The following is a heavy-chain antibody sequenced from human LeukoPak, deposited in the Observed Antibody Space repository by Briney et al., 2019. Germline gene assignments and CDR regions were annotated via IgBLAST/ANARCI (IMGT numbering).Heavy chain of an antibody. J-gene: IGHJ3*02. V-gene: IGHV3-23*01. Sequence: GGSLRLSCAASEFTFSSYGMSWVRQAPGKGLEWVSSITGNGGTQYADSVQGRFVISRDNSKSTLFLQMNSLRVEDTAVYFCARDPNGDYIGSFDMWGRGTMVSVSS. D-gene: IGHD4-17*01. CDR2: ITGNGGT. CDR3: ARDPNGDYIGSFDM. CDR1: EFTFSSYG.